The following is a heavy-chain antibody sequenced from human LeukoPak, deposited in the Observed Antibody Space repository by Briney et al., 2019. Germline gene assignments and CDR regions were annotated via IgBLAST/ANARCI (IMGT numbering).Heavy chain of an antibody. CDR1: GGSFSGYY. CDR2: IIHGGSP. D-gene: IGHD3-22*01. Sequence: KASETLSLTCAVYGGSFSGYYWSWIRQPPGKGLEWIGEIIHGGSPNYNPSLKSRVTISVGTSKNQFSLNLSSVTAADTAVYYCARGYDSSGYIYYYYYMDVWGKGTTVTVSS. J-gene: IGHJ6*03. CDR3: ARGYDSSGYIYYYYYMDV. V-gene: IGHV4-34*01.